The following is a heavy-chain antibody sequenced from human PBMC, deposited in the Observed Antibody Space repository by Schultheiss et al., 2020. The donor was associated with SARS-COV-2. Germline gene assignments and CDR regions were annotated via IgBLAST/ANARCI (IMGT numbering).Heavy chain of an antibody. CDR3: ARGIWGSEVYGMDV. V-gene: IGHV4-61*01. CDR1: GGSVSSGSYY. D-gene: IGHD3-16*01. Sequence: SCTVSGGSVSSGSYYWSWIRQPPGKGLEWIGYIYYSGSTYYNPSLKSRITMSVDTSKNQFYLKLSSVTAADTAVYYCARGIWGSEVYGMDVWGQGTTVTVSS. CDR2: IYYSGST. J-gene: IGHJ6*02.